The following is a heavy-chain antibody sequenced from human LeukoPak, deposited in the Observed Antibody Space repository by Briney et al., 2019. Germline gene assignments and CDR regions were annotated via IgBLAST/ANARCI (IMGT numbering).Heavy chain of an antibody. CDR1: GFTFGDYA. J-gene: IGHJ3*02. D-gene: IGHD2-2*01. CDR2: IRSQAYGGTI. CDR3: ARGGDFGVPAPLGIDAFDI. Sequence: GGSLRLSCTASGFTFGDYAMSWVRQAPGKGLEWVGFIRSQAYGGTIEYAASVKGRFSISRDNSKSIADLQINSLKTEDTAVYYCARGGDFGVPAPLGIDAFDIWGQGTMVTVSS. V-gene: IGHV3-49*04.